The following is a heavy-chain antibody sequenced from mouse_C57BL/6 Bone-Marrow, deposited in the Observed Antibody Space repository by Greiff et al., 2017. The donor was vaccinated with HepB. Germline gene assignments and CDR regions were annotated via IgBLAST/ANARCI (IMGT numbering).Heavy chain of an antibody. Sequence: VKLMESDAELVKPGASVKISCKVSGYTFTDHTIHWMKQRPEQGLEWIGYIYPRDGSTKYNEKFKGKATLTADKSSSTAYMQLNSLTSEDSAVYFCARGGPQLGPWFAYWGQGTLVTVSA. CDR3: ARGGPQLGPWFAY. CDR1: GYTFTDHT. CDR2: IYPRDGST. V-gene: IGHV1-78*01. J-gene: IGHJ3*01. D-gene: IGHD4-1*02.